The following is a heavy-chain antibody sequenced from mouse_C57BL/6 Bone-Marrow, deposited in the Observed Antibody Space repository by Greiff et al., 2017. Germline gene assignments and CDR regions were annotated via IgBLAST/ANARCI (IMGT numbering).Heavy chain of an antibody. Sequence: VQLQQSGAELVRPGASLKLSCTASGFNIKDDYMHWVKQRPEQGLEWIGWIDPENGDPEYASTFQGKATITAYTSSKTAYLQLSSLTAEDTAVYYCTTSTVVAGYYAMDYWGQGTSVTVSS. CDR3: TTSTVVAGYYAMDY. V-gene: IGHV14-4*01. J-gene: IGHJ4*01. CDR1: GFNIKDDY. CDR2: IDPENGDP. D-gene: IGHD1-1*01.